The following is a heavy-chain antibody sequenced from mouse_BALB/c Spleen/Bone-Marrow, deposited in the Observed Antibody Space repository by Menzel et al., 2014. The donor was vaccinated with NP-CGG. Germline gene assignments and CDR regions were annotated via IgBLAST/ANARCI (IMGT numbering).Heavy chain of an antibody. V-gene: IGHV7-1*02. D-gene: IGHD2-10*02. CDR3: ARDVGYGNYFVY. CDR2: SRNRAKYYTT. Sequence: EVNVVESGGGSVQPGDSLRLSCATPGFTFSDFYMEWVRQPPGKRLEWIATSRNRAKYYTTEYSASVKGRFIVSRDTSQSVLYLQMNALSAEDTAIYYCARDVGYGNYFVYWGQGTLVTVSA. CDR1: GFTFSDFY. J-gene: IGHJ3*01.